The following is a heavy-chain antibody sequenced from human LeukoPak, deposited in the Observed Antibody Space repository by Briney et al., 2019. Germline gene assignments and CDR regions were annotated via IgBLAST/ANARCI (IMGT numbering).Heavy chain of an antibody. Sequence: GGSLRLSCAASGFTFSSYWMHWVRQAPGKGVVWVSRINSDGSSTNYADSVKGRFTISRDNAKNTLYLQMNSLRAEDTAVYYCAKDLGGSGDYWGQGTMVTVSS. J-gene: IGHJ4*02. CDR1: GFTFSSYW. CDR3: AKDLGGSGDY. D-gene: IGHD3-10*01. V-gene: IGHV3-74*01. CDR2: INSDGSST.